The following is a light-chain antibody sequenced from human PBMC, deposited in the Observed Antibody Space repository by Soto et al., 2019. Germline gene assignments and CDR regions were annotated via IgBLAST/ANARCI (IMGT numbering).Light chain of an antibody. V-gene: IGKV1-9*01. Sequence: DIQLTRSPSFVSASVGDIVTITCRASQGISSYLAWFQQKPGRAPNLLIYGASTLQSGVPSRFSGSGSGTDFTLTISNLQPEDFATYYCQQLNAYPLTFGQGTRLEI. CDR3: QQLNAYPLT. CDR2: GAS. J-gene: IGKJ5*01. CDR1: QGISSY.